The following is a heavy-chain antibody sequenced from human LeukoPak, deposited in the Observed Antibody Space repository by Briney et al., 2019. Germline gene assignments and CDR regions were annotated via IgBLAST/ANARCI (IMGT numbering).Heavy chain of an antibody. Sequence: SETLSLTCTVSGGSISSYYWSWIRQPAGKGLEWIGRIYTSGSTNYNPSLKSRVSMSVDTSKNQFSLKLSSVTAADTAVYYCARGRKYTSGYRVPELGSGYSDYWGQGTLVTVSS. J-gene: IGHJ4*02. V-gene: IGHV4-4*07. CDR3: ARGRKYTSGYRVPELGSGYSDY. CDR2: IYTSGST. CDR1: GGSISSYY. D-gene: IGHD5-18*01.